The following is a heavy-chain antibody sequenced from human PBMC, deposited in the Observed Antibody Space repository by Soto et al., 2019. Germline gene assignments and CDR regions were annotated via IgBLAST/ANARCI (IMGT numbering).Heavy chain of an antibody. J-gene: IGHJ3*01. Sequence: EVQVVESGGGLIQPGGSLRLSCAVSGFTVNGKKYVTWVRQAPGKGLEWLSALYIADGTYYADSVKGRFTVSIDSSKNTVYLQMNNLSPEDTAVYYCATWLLREHAFDVWGLGAMVTVSS. CDR3: ATWLLREHAFDV. CDR2: LYIADGT. CDR1: GFTVNGKKY. D-gene: IGHD1-26*01. V-gene: IGHV3-53*01.